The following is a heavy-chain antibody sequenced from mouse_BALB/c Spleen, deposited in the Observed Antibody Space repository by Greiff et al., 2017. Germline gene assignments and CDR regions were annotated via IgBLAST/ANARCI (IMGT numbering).Heavy chain of an antibody. CDR1: GYSITSDYA. CDR3: ARWYFDV. CDR2: ISYSGST. Sequence: EVKLVESGPGLVKPSQSLSLTCTVTGYSITSDYAWNWIRQFPGNKLEWMGYISYSGSTSYNPSLKSRISITRDTSKNQFFLQLNSVTTEDTATYYCARWYFDVWGAGTTVTVSS. J-gene: IGHJ1*01. V-gene: IGHV3-2*02.